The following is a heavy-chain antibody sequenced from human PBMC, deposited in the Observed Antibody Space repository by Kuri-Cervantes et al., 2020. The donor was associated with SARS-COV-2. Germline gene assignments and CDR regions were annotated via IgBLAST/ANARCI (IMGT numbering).Heavy chain of an antibody. J-gene: IGHJ4*02. CDR1: GFSLRDHG. CDR3: AKEERTAFDY. V-gene: IGHV3-30*18. CDR2: ISYDGSNK. Sequence: GGSLRLSCAASGFSLRDHGMFWVRQAPGKGLEWVAVISYDGSNKYYADSVKGRFTISRDNSKNTLYLQMNSLRAEDTAVYYCAKEERTAFDYWGQGTLVTVSS.